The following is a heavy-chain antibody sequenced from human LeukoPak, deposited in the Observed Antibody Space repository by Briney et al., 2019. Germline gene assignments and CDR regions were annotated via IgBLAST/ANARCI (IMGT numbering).Heavy chain of an antibody. D-gene: IGHD3-10*01. CDR3: ARMVRGVIITLYYFDY. J-gene: IGHJ4*02. CDR1: GDSVSSNSAA. V-gene: IGHV6-1*01. CDR2: TYYRSKWYN. Sequence: SQTLSLTCAISGDSVSSNSAAWNWIRQSPSRGLEWLGRTYYRSKWYNDYAVSVKSRITINPDTSKNQFSLQLNSVTPEDTAVYYCARMVRGVIITLYYFDYWGQGTLVTVSS.